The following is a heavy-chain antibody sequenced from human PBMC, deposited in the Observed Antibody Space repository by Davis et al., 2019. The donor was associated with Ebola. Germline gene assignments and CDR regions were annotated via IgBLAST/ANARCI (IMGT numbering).Heavy chain of an antibody. J-gene: IGHJ6*04. CDR2: MNSISGNT. CDR1: GYTFTSYD. CDR3: ARGGPVKLVRQVWYYGTDV. Sequence: ASVKVSCKASGYTFTSYDINWVRQAPGQGLEWMGWMNSISGNTGYAQKFQGRVTMTMNTPTNTAYMELSSLDSDDTAVYDCARGGPVKLVRQVWYYGTDVWGKGTTVTVSS. V-gene: IGHV1-8*01. D-gene: IGHD3-10*01.